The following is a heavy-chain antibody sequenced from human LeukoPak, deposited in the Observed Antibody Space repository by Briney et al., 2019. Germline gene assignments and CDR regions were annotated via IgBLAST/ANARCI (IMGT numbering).Heavy chain of an antibody. CDR3: AARGYSYGRTDY. CDR2: IHYSGST. Sequence: SETLSLTCTVSGGSISSGGYYWSWIRQHPGKGLEWIGYIHYSGSTYYNPSLKSRVTISVDTSKNQFSLKLSSVTAADTAVYYCAARGYSYGRTDYWGQGTLVTVSS. J-gene: IGHJ4*02. D-gene: IGHD5-18*01. CDR1: GGSISSGGYY. V-gene: IGHV4-31*03.